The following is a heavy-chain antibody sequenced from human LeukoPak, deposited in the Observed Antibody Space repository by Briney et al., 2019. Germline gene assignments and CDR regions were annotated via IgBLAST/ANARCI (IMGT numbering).Heavy chain of an antibody. CDR1: GGSISTSNYY. CDR3: AGKAVAGPYFDY. V-gene: IGHV4-39*07. CDR2: INHRGST. D-gene: IGHD6-19*01. J-gene: IGHJ4*02. Sequence: WETLSLTCTVSGGSISTSNYYWSWIRQPPGKGLEWIGEINHRGSTNYNPSLESRVSISVDTSKSQFSLQLTCVTAADTAVYYCAGKAVAGPYFDYWGQGTLVTVSS.